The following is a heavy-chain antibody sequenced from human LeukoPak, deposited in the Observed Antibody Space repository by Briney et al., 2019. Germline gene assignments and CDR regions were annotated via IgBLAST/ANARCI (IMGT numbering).Heavy chain of an antibody. V-gene: IGHV3-23*01. CDR1: GFTFSSYA. CDR3: AKSRRGRYDISTGYYTGIDY. Sequence: GGSLRLSCAASGFTFSSYAMSWVRQAPGKGLEWVSAISGSGGSTYYADSVKGRFTISRDNSKNTLYLQMNSLRAEDTAVYYCAKSRRGRYDISTGYYTGIDYWGQGTLVTVSS. J-gene: IGHJ4*02. D-gene: IGHD3-9*01. CDR2: ISGSGGST.